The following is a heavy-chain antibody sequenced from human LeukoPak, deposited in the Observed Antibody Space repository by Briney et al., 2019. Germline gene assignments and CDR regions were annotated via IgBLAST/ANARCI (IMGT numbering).Heavy chain of an antibody. CDR2: MNPNSGNT. D-gene: IGHD3-22*01. J-gene: IGHJ3*02. CDR1: GYTFTSYD. Sequence: ASVKVSCKASGYTFTSYDINWVRQATGQGLEWMGWMNPNSGNTGYAQKFQGRVTITRNASISTAYMELSSLRSEDTAVYYCARERTYYYDSSGYLVRAFDIWGQGTMVTVSS. V-gene: IGHV1-8*03. CDR3: ARERTYYYDSSGYLVRAFDI.